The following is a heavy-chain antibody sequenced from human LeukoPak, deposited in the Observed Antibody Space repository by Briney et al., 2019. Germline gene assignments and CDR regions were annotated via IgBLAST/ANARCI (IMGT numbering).Heavy chain of an antibody. Sequence: SVKVSCKASGGTFSSYAISWVRQAPGQGLEWMGGVIPIFGTANYAQKFQGRVTITADESTSTAYMELSSLRSEDTAVYYCARGPDYDAPFDYWGQGTLVTVSS. V-gene: IGHV1-69*13. CDR2: VIPIFGTA. CDR3: ARGPDYDAPFDY. CDR1: GGTFSSYA. J-gene: IGHJ4*02. D-gene: IGHD3-22*01.